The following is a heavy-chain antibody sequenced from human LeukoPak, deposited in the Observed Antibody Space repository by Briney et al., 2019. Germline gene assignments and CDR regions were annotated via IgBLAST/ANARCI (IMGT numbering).Heavy chain of an antibody. CDR2: IYYNGIT. D-gene: IGHD3-22*01. J-gene: IGHJ4*02. CDR1: GGSITTCY. Sequence: PSETLSLTCTVSGGSITTCYWSWIRQPPGKGLEWIGFIYYNGITNYNPSLKSRVTISVDTSKNQFSLKLSSATAADTAVYYCARVSHFDSSGYSPWGQGTLVTVSS. V-gene: IGHV4-59*01. CDR3: ARVSHFDSSGYSP.